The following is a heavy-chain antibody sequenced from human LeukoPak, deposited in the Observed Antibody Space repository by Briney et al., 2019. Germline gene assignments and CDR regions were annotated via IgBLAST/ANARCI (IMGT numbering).Heavy chain of an antibody. CDR3: AMGVAVATWFDP. D-gene: IGHD6-19*01. CDR1: SASISSYY. Sequence: SETLSLTCTVSSASISSYYWNWIRQPPGKGLEWIGYVYYSGTTNYNPSLKSRVSMSVDTSKSQFSLKLTSVTAADTAVYYCAMGVAVATWFDPWGQGTLVTVST. V-gene: IGHV4-59*01. J-gene: IGHJ5*02. CDR2: VYYSGTT.